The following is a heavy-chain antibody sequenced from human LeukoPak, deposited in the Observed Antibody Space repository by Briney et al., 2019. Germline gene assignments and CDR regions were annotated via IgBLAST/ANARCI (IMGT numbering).Heavy chain of an antibody. Sequence: SETLSLTCTVSGGSLSNNNYYWAWIRQPPGKGLEWIGSIYYSGSTYYNPSLKSRVTISVDTSKNQFSLKLSSVTAADTAVYYCARQGKDDYAPDYWGQGTLVTVSS. V-gene: IGHV4-39*01. CDR2: IYYSGST. D-gene: IGHD3-16*01. CDR3: ARQGKDDYAPDY. CDR1: GGSLSNNNYY. J-gene: IGHJ4*02.